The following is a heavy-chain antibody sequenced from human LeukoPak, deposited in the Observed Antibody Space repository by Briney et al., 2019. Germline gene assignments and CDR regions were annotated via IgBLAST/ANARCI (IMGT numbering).Heavy chain of an antibody. J-gene: IGHJ4*02. CDR3: ARVGNYYGSGSYDHFDY. V-gene: IGHV3-23*01. D-gene: IGHD3-10*01. CDR1: GFTFSSSA. CDR2: ISASGGST. Sequence: GGSLRLSCAASGFTFSSSAMSWVRQVPGKGLEWVSGISASGGSTSYADSVRGRFTISRDNSKNTLYVQMNSLRAEDTAVYYCARVGNYYGSGSYDHFDYWGQGTLVTVSS.